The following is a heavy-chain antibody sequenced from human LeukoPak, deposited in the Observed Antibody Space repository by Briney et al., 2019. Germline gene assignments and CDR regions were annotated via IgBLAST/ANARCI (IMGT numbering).Heavy chain of an antibody. Sequence: GGSLRLSCVASGFTFTDDSFNWVRQAPGKGLEWVSSINSRGNAVNYADSVKGRFTVSTDNTKTSMSLQMNSLRAQDTATYYCARLNNRTPVYDAFDIWGQGTMVTVSS. CDR2: INSRGNAV. CDR1: GFTFTDDS. J-gene: IGHJ3*02. D-gene: IGHD2/OR15-2a*01. V-gene: IGHV3-48*01. CDR3: ARLNNRTPVYDAFDI.